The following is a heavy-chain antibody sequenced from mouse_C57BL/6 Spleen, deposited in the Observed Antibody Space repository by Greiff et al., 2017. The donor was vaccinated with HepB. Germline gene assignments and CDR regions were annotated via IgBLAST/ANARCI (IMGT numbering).Heavy chain of an antibody. CDR1: GYTFTSYG. CDR3: ARQGLGYYYAMDY. Sequence: VQLQESGAELARPGASVKLSCKASGYTFTSYGISWVTQRTGQGLEWIGESYPRSGNTYYNEKLKGKATLTADKSSSTAYMEIRSLTSEYSAVYFCARQGLGYYYAMDYWGQGTSVTVSS. CDR2: SYPRSGNT. J-gene: IGHJ4*01. D-gene: IGHD4-1*01. V-gene: IGHV1-81*01.